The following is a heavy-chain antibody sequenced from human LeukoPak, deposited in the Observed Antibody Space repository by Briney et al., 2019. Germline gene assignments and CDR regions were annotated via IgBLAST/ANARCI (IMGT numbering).Heavy chain of an antibody. V-gene: IGHV3-7*03. CDR2: IESYGSET. CDR1: GFTFSRFW. Sequence: GGSLRLSCAASGFTFSRFWMSWVRQAPGKGLEWVANIESYGSETSYLGSVKGRFTISRDNSKNTLYLQMNSLRAEDTAVYYCATDPFYYFDYWGQGTLVTVSS. CDR3: ATDPFYYFDY. J-gene: IGHJ4*02.